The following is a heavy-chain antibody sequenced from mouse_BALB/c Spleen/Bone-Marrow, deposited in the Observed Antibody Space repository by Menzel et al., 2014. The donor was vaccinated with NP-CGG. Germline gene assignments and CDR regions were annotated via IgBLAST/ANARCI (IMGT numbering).Heavy chain of an antibody. J-gene: IGHJ2*01. V-gene: IGHV6-6*02. Sequence: EVMLVESGGGLVQPGGSMKLSCVASGFTFSNYWMNWVRQSPEKGLEWVAEIRLKFNNYAAHYAESVKGRFTISRDDSKSSVYLQMNNLRTEDTGIYYCARKNWALDYWGQGTTLTVSS. D-gene: IGHD4-1*01. CDR1: GFTFSNYW. CDR3: ARKNWALDY. CDR2: IRLKFNNYAA.